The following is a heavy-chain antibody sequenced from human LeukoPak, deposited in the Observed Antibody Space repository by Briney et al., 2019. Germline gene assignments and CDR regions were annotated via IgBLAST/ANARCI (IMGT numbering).Heavy chain of an antibody. CDR2: ISGSGGST. J-gene: IGHJ4*02. V-gene: IGHV3-23*01. Sequence: GGSLRLSCAASGFTFSSYAMSWVRQAPGKGLEWVSAISGSGGSTYYADSVKGRFTISRDNSKNTLYLRMNSLRAEDTAVYYCAKKGSSSIGGKGGWGQGTLVTVSS. CDR1: GFTFSSYA. D-gene: IGHD6-6*01. CDR3: AKKGSSSIGGKGG.